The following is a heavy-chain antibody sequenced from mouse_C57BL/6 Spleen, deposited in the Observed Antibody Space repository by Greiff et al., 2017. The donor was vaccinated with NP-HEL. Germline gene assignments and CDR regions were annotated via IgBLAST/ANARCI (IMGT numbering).Heavy chain of an antibody. CDR1: GYTFTSYW. CDR3: ARSRYGNYVDY. CDR2: IDPSDSYT. D-gene: IGHD2-10*02. J-gene: IGHJ2*01. Sequence: VQLQQPGAELVMPGASVKLSCKASGYTFTSYWMHWVKQRPGQGLEWIGEIDPSDSYTNYNQKFKGKSTLTVDKSSSTAYMQLSSLTSEDSAVYYCARSRYGNYVDYWGQGTTLTVSS. V-gene: IGHV1-69*01.